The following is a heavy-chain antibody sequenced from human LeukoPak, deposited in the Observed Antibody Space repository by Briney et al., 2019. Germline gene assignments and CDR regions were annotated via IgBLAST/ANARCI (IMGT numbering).Heavy chain of an antibody. V-gene: IGHV4-59*01. CDR3: ARTEYFFDH. J-gene: IGHJ4*02. Sequence: SQTLSLTCTVSGGSFTIYYWSWIRQPPGKRLEWVGYIYYSGSTNYNPSLKSRVSMSVDTSKNQFSLKLNSVTAADTAVYYCARTEYFFDHWGQGTLVTVSS. CDR1: GGSFTIYY. CDR2: IYYSGST. D-gene: IGHD3-10*01.